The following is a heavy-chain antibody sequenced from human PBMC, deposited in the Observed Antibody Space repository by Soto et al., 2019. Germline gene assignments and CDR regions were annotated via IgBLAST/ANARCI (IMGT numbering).Heavy chain of an antibody. CDR3: ARSGGNYWLDP. J-gene: IGHJ5*02. CDR2: IYSGGST. D-gene: IGHD2-21*02. V-gene: IGHV3-66*01. CDR1: GFTVSSSD. Sequence: GGSLRLSWAASGFTVSSSDMRWVRQAPGKGLEWVSVIYSGGSTYYADSVKGRFTISRDNSKNTLYLQMNSLRAEDTAVYYCARSGGNYWLDPWGQGTLVTVSS.